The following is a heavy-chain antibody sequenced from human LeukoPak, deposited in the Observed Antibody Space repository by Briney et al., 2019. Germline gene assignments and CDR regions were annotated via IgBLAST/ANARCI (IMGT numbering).Heavy chain of an antibody. CDR2: IYYTGST. V-gene: IGHV4-59*01. Sequence: SETLSLTCSVSAASISSYYRGWIRQPPGKGLEWIAYIYYTGSTNYNPSLKSRVTVSLDTSKHQFSLMVNSVTTTDTAVYYCARKRGYYGSGSFDYWGQGNPVTVSS. CDR3: ARKRGYYGSGSFDY. D-gene: IGHD3-10*01. CDR1: AASISSYY. J-gene: IGHJ4*02.